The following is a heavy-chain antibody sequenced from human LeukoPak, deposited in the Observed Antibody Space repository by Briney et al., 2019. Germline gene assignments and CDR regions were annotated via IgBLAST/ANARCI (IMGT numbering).Heavy chain of an antibody. CDR3: AKDLGLTIVVARVDY. CDR1: GFIFNNYA. D-gene: IGHD6-19*01. V-gene: IGHV3-23*01. J-gene: IGHJ4*02. Sequence: GGSLRLSCAASGFIFNNYAMSWVRQAPGKGLEWVSSISGSGGSTYYADSVKGRFTVSRDNSKNTLYLQMNSLRAEDTAAYYCAKDLGLTIVVARVDYWGQGTLVTVSS. CDR2: ISGSGGST.